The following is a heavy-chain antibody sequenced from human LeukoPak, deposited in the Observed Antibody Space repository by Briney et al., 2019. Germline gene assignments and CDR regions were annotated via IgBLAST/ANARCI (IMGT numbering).Heavy chain of an antibody. CDR1: GYTLTELS. Sequence: RGASVKVSCKVSGYTLTELSMHWVRQAPGKGLEWMGGFDPEDGETIYAQKFQGRVTMTEDTSTDTAYMELSSLRSEDTAVYYCATYPLGNAKEMAALTYWGQGTLVTVSS. CDR2: FDPEDGET. CDR3: ATYPLGNAKEMAALTY. D-gene: IGHD5-24*01. J-gene: IGHJ4*02. V-gene: IGHV1-24*01.